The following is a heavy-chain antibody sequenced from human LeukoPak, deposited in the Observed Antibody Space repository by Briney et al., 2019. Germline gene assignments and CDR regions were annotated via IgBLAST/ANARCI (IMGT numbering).Heavy chain of an antibody. CDR3: ASADSSGYYFDY. V-gene: IGHV3-66*01. Sequence: GGSLRLSCAASGFTVSSNYMSWVRQAPGKGLEWVSVIYSGGSTYYADSVKGRFTISRDSSKNPLYLQMDSLRAEDTAVYYCASADSSGYYFDYWGQGTLVTVSS. D-gene: IGHD3-22*01. CDR2: IYSGGST. J-gene: IGHJ4*02. CDR1: GFTVSSNY.